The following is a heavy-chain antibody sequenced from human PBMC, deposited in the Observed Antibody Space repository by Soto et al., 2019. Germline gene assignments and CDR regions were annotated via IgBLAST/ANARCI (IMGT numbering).Heavy chain of an antibody. CDR2: ISDTGST. Sequence: SETLSLTCTVSGGSISTYYWTWIRQPPGKGLEWIACISDTGSTSYNPSLWSRLTISVDTSNNHFSLKLSSVTPADTAVYYCARAGHSSGWY. CDR3: ARAGHSSGWY. V-gene: IGHV4-59*01. D-gene: IGHD6-19*01. J-gene: IGHJ2*01. CDR1: GGSISTYY.